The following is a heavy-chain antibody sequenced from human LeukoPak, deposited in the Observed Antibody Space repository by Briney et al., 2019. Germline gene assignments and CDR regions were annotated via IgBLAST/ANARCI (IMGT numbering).Heavy chain of an antibody. V-gene: IGHV3-23*01. CDR2: ISGSGGST. CDR1: GFTFSSYA. Sequence: GGSLRLSCAASGFTFSSYAMSWVRQAPGKGLEWVSAISGSGGSTYYADSVKGRFTISRVNSKNTLYLQMNSLRAEDTAVYYCAKIEHLTTYYDILTGRTQNWFDPWGQGTLVTVSS. J-gene: IGHJ5*02. CDR3: AKIEHLTTYYDILTGRTQNWFDP. D-gene: IGHD3-9*01.